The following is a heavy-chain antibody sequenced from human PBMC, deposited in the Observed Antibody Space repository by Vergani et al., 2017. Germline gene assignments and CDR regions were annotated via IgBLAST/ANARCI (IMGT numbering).Heavy chain of an antibody. Sequence: QITLKESGPTLVKPTQTLTLTCTFSGFSLSTSGVGVGWIRQPPGKALEWLALIYWSDDKRYSPSPNSRLTITKDTSKNQVVLTMTNMDPVDTATYYCARGPSWAYFDYWGQGTLATASS. V-gene: IGHV2-5*01. CDR1: GFSLSTSGVG. D-gene: IGHD6-25*01. CDR2: IYWSDDK. CDR3: ARGPSWAYFDY. J-gene: IGHJ4*02.